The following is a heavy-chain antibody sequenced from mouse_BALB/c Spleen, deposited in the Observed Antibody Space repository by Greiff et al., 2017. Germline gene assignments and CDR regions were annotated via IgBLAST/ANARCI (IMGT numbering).Heavy chain of an antibody. CDR1: GYTFTDYE. CDR3: TRRYWYFDV. J-gene: IGHJ1*01. V-gene: IGHV1-15*01. Sequence: QVQLKESGAELVRPGASVTLSCKASGYTFTDYEMHWVKQTPVHGLEWIGAIDPETGGTAYNQKFKGKATLTADKSSSTAYMELRSLTSEDSAVYYCTRRYWYFDVWGAGTTVTVSS. CDR2: IDPETGGT.